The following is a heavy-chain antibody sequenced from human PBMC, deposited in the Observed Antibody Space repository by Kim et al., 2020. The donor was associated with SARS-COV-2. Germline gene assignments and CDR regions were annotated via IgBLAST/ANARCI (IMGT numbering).Heavy chain of an antibody. CDR1: GFTFSSYS. V-gene: IGHV3-21*01. CDR2: ISSSSSYI. Sequence: GGSLRLSCAASGFTFSSYSMNWVRQAPGKGLEWVSSISSSSSYIYYADSVKGRFTISRDNAKNSLYLQMNSLRAEDTAVYYCAREGARGYYDSSGYSTGDAFDIWGQGTMVTVSS. J-gene: IGHJ3*02. CDR3: AREGARGYYDSSGYSTGDAFDI. D-gene: IGHD3-22*01.